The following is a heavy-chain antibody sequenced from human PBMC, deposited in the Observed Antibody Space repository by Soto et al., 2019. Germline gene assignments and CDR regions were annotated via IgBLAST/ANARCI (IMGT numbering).Heavy chain of an antibody. Sequence: ESGGGLVQPGGSLRLSCAASGFIFSSYPMSWVRQALGKGLEWVCGISGSGVTTFCADSVKGRFTISRDNSKNTLYLQMSSLRADDTAVYYCAKDLWGQRYFDLWGRGTLVTVSS. J-gene: IGHJ2*01. D-gene: IGHD7-27*01. CDR1: GFIFSSYP. CDR2: ISGSGVTT. V-gene: IGHV3-23*01. CDR3: AKDLWGQRYFDL.